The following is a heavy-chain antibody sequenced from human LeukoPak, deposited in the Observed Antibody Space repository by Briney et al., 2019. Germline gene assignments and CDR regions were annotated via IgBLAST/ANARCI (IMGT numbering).Heavy chain of an antibody. Sequence: PGGSLRLSCAASGFTFSSYWIHWVRQAPGKGLEWVSGISWNSGSIGYADSVKGRFTISRDNAKNSLYLQMNSLRAEDMALYYCAKDIASGWYGNHFDYWGKGTLVTVSS. CDR2: ISWNSGSI. V-gene: IGHV3-9*03. J-gene: IGHJ4*02. CDR1: GFTFSSYW. D-gene: IGHD6-19*01. CDR3: AKDIASGWYGNHFDY.